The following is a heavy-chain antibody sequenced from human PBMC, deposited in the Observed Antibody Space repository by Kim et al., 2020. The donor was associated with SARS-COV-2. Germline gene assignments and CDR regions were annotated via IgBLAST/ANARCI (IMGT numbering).Heavy chain of an antibody. CDR3: ARGRSAYSSSWYPFDY. V-gene: IGHV4-34*01. D-gene: IGHD6-13*01. CDR1: GGSFSGYY. Sequence: SETLSLTCAVYGGSFSGYYWSWIRQPPGKGLGWIGEINHSGSTNYNPSLKSRVTISVDTSKNQFSLKLSSVTAADTAVYYCARGRSAYSSSWYPFDYWGQGTLVTVSS. J-gene: IGHJ4*02. CDR2: INHSGST.